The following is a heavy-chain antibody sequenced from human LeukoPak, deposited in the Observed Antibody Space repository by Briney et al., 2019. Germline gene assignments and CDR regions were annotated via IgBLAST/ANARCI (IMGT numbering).Heavy chain of an antibody. Sequence: GGSLRLSCAASGFTFSSYAMSWVRQAPGKGLEWVASINHNGNVNYYVDSVKGRFTISRDNAKNSLYLQMSNLRAEDTAVYFCARGGGLDVRGQGATVTVSS. V-gene: IGHV3-7*03. CDR3: ARGGGLDV. CDR1: GFTFSSYA. J-gene: IGHJ6*02. D-gene: IGHD3-16*01. CDR2: INHNGNVN.